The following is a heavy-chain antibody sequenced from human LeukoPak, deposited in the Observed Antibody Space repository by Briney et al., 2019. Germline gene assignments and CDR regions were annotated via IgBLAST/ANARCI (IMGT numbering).Heavy chain of an antibody. D-gene: IGHD2-21*02. Sequence: GGSLRLSCAASGFTFSTYWMNWYRQAPGKGLEWVGNINQDASEINYVDSVRGRFTISRDNAKNSLHLQMNSLRAEDTAVYYCATDRNNSDWQKRFDSWGQGTLVTVSS. CDR1: GFTFSTYW. J-gene: IGHJ4*02. CDR2: INQDASEI. CDR3: ATDRNNSDWQKRFDS. V-gene: IGHV3-7*01.